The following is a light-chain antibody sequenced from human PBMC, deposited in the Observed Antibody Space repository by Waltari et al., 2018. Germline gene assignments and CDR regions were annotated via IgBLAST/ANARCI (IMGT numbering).Light chain of an antibody. CDR2: QDN. Sequence: SYESTQPPSVSVSPGQTATISSSGDNLGDQYACWYQQKPGQSPVLVIYQDNRRPSGIPERFSGSNSGNTATLTISGTQAMDEADYYCQAWDSSAAGVFGTGTKVTVL. CDR1: NLGDQY. J-gene: IGLJ1*01. V-gene: IGLV3-1*01. CDR3: QAWDSSAAGV.